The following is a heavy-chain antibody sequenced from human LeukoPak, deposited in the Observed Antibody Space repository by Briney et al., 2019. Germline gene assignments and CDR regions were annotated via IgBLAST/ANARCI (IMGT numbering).Heavy chain of an antibody. CDR1: GFTFSSYS. Sequence: GGSLRLSCAASGFTFSSYSINWVRQAPGKGLEWVSSIDSSSSYIYYADSVKGRFTISSDNAKNSLFLQMNSLRVEDTAVYYCARPGITGTMGYGAFDIWGQGTRVTVSS. D-gene: IGHD1-7*01. CDR2: IDSSSSYI. V-gene: IGHV3-21*01. CDR3: ARPGITGTMGYGAFDI. J-gene: IGHJ3*02.